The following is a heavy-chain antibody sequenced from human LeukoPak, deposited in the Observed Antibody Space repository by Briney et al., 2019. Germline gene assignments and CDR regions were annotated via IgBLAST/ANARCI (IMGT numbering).Heavy chain of an antibody. V-gene: IGHV4-39*07. CDR3: ARQILHYYDSSGYLDY. CDR2: IFYSGST. Sequence: SETLSLTCTVSGGSISTSSYYWGWVRQPPGKGLEWIGNIFYSGSTYYSPSLKSRVTISLDTSRSQFSLKLNSVTAADTAVYYCARQILHYYDSSGYLDYWGQGTLVTVSS. D-gene: IGHD3-22*01. CDR1: GGSISTSSYY. J-gene: IGHJ4*02.